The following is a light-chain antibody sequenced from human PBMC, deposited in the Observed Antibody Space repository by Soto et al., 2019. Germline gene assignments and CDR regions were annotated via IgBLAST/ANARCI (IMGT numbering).Light chain of an antibody. Sequence: EIVLTQSPGTLSLSPGERATLSCRASQSVSSSYLAWYQQKPGQAPRLLIYGASSRATGIPDRFSGSRSGTDFTRTISRLKPEDFAVYYCQQYGSSPEYTFGQGTKLEIK. V-gene: IGKV3-20*01. J-gene: IGKJ2*01. CDR2: GAS. CDR1: QSVSSSY. CDR3: QQYGSSPEYT.